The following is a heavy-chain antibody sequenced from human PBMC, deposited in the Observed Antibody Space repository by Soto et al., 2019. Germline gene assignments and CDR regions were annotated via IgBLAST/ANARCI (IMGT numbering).Heavy chain of an antibody. CDR1: GFTFSDYA. J-gene: IGHJ6*02. D-gene: IGHD6-6*01. CDR3: AKDFDRIAARPSYYGMDV. Sequence: GGSLKLSCAASGFTFSDYAMSWVRQAPGKGLEWVSSITGNARDTYYADSMKGRLTISRDNSKNTLYLQMNSLRAEDTALYYCAKDFDRIAARPSYYGMDVWGQGTTVTVSS. CDR2: ITGNARDT. V-gene: IGHV3-23*01.